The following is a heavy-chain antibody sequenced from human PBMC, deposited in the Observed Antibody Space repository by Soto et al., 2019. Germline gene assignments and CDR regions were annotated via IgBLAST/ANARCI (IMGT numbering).Heavy chain of an antibody. CDR1: GGSFSGYY. Sequence: QVQLQQWGAGLLKPSETLSLTCAVYGGSFSGYYWSWIRQPPGKGLEWIGEINHSGSTNYNPSLKSRVTISVDTSKNQFSLKRSSVTAADTAVYYCARDSRASIAADWGQGTLVTVSS. CDR3: ARDSRASIAAD. J-gene: IGHJ4*02. V-gene: IGHV4-34*01. CDR2: INHSGST. D-gene: IGHD6-6*01.